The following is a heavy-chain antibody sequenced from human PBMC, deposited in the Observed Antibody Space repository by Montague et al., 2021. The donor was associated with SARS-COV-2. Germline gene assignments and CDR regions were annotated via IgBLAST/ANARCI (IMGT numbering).Heavy chain of an antibody. D-gene: IGHD3-22*01. J-gene: IGHJ4*02. Sequence: SLRLSCAASGFIFSSYEMNWVRQAPGKGLEWVSYISNSGDTKYYADSVKGRFTISRDDDKNSLYLQMSSLRAEDTAAYYCARAGEEYYYDSSGFLYWGQGILVTVSS. V-gene: IGHV3-48*03. CDR3: ARAGEEYYYDSSGFLY. CDR1: GFIFSSYE. CDR2: ISNSGDTK.